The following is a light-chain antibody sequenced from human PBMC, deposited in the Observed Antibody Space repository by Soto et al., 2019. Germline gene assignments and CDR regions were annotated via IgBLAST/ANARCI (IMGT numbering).Light chain of an antibody. Sequence: EIVLTQSPGTLSLSPGERATLSCRASQDVSSSYLAWYQQKPGQAPRLIIYDASSRATGITDRFSGSGSGTDFTLTISRLEPEDFAMYYCQQYGTSPQTFGQGTKLDIK. CDR3: QQYGTSPQT. V-gene: IGKV3-20*01. CDR2: DAS. J-gene: IGKJ1*01. CDR1: QDVSSSY.